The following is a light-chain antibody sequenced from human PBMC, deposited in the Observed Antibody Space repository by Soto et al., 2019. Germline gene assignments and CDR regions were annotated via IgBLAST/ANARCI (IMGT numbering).Light chain of an antibody. CDR1: NSDIGNYNI. Sequence: QPPLTQPACVSGSPGRSITISCTRSNSDIGNYNIVSWYQQHPDKAPQLIIYEVTKRPSGVSNRFSGSKSGNTASLTISGLQDEDEGDYHCCSYAGSNVFVFGTGTKVTVL. J-gene: IGLJ1*01. V-gene: IGLV2-23*02. CDR3: CSYAGSNVFV. CDR2: EVT.